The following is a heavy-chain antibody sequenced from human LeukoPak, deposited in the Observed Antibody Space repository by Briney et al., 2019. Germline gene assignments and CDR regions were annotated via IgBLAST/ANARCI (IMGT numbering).Heavy chain of an antibody. CDR3: ARGGGDDYYYMDV. V-gene: IGHV4-59*01. Sequence: SETLSLTCTVSGGSISSYYWSWIRQPPGKGLEWMGYIYYSGSTNYNPSLKSRVTISVDTSKNQFSLKLSSVTAADTAVYYCARGGGDDYYYMDVWGKGTTVTVSS. CDR1: GGSISSYY. CDR2: IYYSGST. D-gene: IGHD3-16*01. J-gene: IGHJ6*03.